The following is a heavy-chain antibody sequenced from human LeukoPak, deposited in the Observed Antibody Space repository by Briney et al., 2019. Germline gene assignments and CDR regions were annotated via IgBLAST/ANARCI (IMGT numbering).Heavy chain of an antibody. J-gene: IGHJ5*02. CDR2: IYYSGIT. V-gene: IGHV4-31*03. D-gene: IGHD4-11*01. CDR3: AKTTGGHWFDP. CDR1: GGSISSGGYY. Sequence: SQTLSLTCTVSGGSISSGGYYWSWIRQHPGKGLEWIGNIYYSGITYYNPSLKGRVSISVDTSKNQFSLKLRSVTAADTAVFYCAKTTGGHWFDPWGQGTLVTVSS.